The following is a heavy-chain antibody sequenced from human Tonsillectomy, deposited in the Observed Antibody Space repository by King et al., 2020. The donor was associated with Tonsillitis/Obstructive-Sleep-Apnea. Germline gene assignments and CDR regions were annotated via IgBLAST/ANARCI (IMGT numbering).Heavy chain of an antibody. J-gene: IGHJ4*02. Sequence: VQLVESGGGVVQPGRSLRLSCAASGFTFSRYGMHWVRQAPGKGLEWVAVIWYEGSNKYYADSVKGRFTISRDNSQNTLYLQMNSLRAEDTAVYSCAREMVTVFGVVRTESGFYYWGQGTLVTVSS. CDR3: AREMVTVFGVVRTESGFYY. CDR1: GFTFSRYG. CDR2: IWYEGSNK. D-gene: IGHD3-3*01. V-gene: IGHV3-33*01.